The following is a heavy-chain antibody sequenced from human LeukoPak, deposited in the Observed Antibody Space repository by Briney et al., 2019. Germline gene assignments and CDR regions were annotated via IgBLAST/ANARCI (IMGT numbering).Heavy chain of an antibody. CDR3: AREVGSGSAHFDY. Sequence: ASVKVSCKASGYTFTGYYMHWVRQAPGQGLEWMGWINPNSGGTNYAQKFLARVTMTRDTSISTAYMELSRLRSDDTAVYYCAREVGSGSAHFDYWGPGTLVTVSS. D-gene: IGHD3-10*01. CDR2: INPNSGGT. J-gene: IGHJ4*02. CDR1: GYTFTGYY. V-gene: IGHV1-2*02.